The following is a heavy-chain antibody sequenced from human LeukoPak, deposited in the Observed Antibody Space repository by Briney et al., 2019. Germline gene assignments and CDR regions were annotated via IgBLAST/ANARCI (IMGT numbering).Heavy chain of an antibody. V-gene: IGHV7-4-1*02. Sequence: ASVKVSCKASGYTFTSYAMNWVRQAPGQGLEWMGWINTNTGNPTYAQGFTGRFVFSLDTSVSTAYLQISSLKAEDTAVYYCARDHPLRYFDWLPRDYYGMDVWGQGTTVTVSS. D-gene: IGHD3-9*01. CDR2: INTNTGNP. CDR1: GYTFTSYA. CDR3: ARDHPLRYFDWLPRDYYGMDV. J-gene: IGHJ6*02.